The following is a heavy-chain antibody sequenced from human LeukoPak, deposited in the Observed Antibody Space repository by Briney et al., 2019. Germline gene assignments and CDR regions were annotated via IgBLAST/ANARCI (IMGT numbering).Heavy chain of an antibody. V-gene: IGHV4-4*07. CDR2: IYSSGST. D-gene: IGHD2-15*01. J-gene: IGHJ4*02. Sequence: PSETLSLTCTVSGGSISGYYWSWVRQPAGQGLEWIGRIYSSGSTNYSPSLKSRVTLSLDTSKNQFSLRLSSVTAADTAVYYCTRGGPSSLHYDSWGQGTLVTVSS. CDR1: GGSISGYY. CDR3: TRGGPSSLHYDS.